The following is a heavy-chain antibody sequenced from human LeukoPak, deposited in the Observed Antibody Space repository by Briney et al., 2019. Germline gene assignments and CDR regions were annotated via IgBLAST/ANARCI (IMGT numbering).Heavy chain of an antibody. V-gene: IGHV4-4*02. CDR1: GGSISSYNW. Sequence: SETLSLTCVVSGGSISSYNWWSWVRQPPGKGLEWIGEIYHSGSTNYNPSLKSRVTISLDKSKNQFSLKLSSVTAADTAVYYCATTAAAGTRLAWFDPWGQGTLVTVSS. CDR2: IYHSGST. CDR3: ATTAAAGTRLAWFDP. D-gene: IGHD6-13*01. J-gene: IGHJ5*02.